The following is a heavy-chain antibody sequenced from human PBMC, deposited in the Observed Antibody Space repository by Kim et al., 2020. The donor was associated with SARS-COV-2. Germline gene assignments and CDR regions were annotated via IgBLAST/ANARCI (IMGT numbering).Heavy chain of an antibody. CDR2: AYYIGNT. V-gene: IGHV4-39*01. D-gene: IGHD6-19*01. J-gene: IGHJ6*03. CDR3: ARHQRDSSGWYVAFYYYYLDG. CDR1: GGSLSSSSYY. Sequence: SETLSLTCTVSGGSLSSSSYYWGWIRQPPGKGLEWIGTAYYIGNTYYNPSLKSRVTISVDTSKNQFSLKLGSVTAADTAVYYCARHQRDSSGWYVAFYYYYLDGWGQGTPVPVSS.